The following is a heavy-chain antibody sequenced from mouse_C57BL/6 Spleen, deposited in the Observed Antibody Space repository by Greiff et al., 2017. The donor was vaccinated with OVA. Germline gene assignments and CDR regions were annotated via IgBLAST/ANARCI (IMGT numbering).Heavy chain of an antibody. CDR2: IYPGSGST. CDR3: ARWGGSSGYYFDY. Sequence: VQLQQPGAELVKPGASVKMSCKASGYTFTSYWITWVKQRPGQGLEWIGDIYPGSGSTNYNEKFKSKATLTVDTSSSTAYMQLSSLTSEDSAVYYCARWGGSSGYYFDYWGQGTTLTVSS. V-gene: IGHV1-55*01. CDR1: GYTFTSYW. J-gene: IGHJ2*01. D-gene: IGHD3-2*02.